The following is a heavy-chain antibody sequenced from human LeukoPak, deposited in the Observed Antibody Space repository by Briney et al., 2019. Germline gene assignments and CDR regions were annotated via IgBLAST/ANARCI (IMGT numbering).Heavy chain of an antibody. CDR3: TTAITTYDYVWGSYRYPDY. V-gene: IGHV3-15*01. D-gene: IGHD3-16*02. Sequence: GGSLRLSCAASGFTFSNAWMSWVRQAPGKGLEWVGRIKSKTDGGTTDYAAPVKGRFTISRDDSKNTLYLQMNSLKTEDTTVYYCTTAITTYDYVWGSYRYPDYWGQGTLVTVSS. CDR1: GFTFSNAW. J-gene: IGHJ4*02. CDR2: IKSKTDGGTT.